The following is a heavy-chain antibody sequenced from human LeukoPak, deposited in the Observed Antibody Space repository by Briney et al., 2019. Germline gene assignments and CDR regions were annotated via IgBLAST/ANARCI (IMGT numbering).Heavy chain of an antibody. V-gene: IGHV3-23*01. D-gene: IGHD6-6*01. CDR2: ISGSGGST. CDR1: GFTFSSYA. J-gene: IGHJ4*02. Sequence: GGSLRLSCAASGFTFSSYAMSWVRQAPGKGLEWVSAISGSGGSTYYADSVKGRFTISRDNSKNTLYLQMNSLRAEDTAVYYCAKGMQSNSSSYVDYGGQGTLVTVYS. CDR3: AKGMQSNSSSYVDY.